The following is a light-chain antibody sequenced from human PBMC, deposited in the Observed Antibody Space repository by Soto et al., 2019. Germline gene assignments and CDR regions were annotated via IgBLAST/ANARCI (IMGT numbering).Light chain of an antibody. V-gene: IGKV3-15*01. CDR1: QSVSNN. CDR3: QQYNNWPGT. Sequence: EILLTQSPCTLALSPGERATLSCRASQSVSNNYLAWYQQKPGQAPRLLIYGASTRATGIPARFSGSGSGTEFTLTISSLQSEDFAVYYCQQYNNWPGTFGQGTKVDIK. J-gene: IGKJ1*01. CDR2: GAS.